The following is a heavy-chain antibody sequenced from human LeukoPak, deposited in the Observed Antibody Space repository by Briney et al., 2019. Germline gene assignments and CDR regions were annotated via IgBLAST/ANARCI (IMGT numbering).Heavy chain of an antibody. D-gene: IGHD1-26*01. CDR1: GFTFSSYG. Sequence: GGSLRLSCAASGFTFSSYGMHWVRQAPGKGLEWVAVIWYDGSSKYYADSVKGRFTISRDNSKNTLYLQMNSLRAEDTAVYYCARGSGSYWDYHYFDYWGQGTLVTVSS. CDR3: ARGSGSYWDYHYFDY. J-gene: IGHJ4*02. CDR2: IWYDGSSK. V-gene: IGHV3-33*01.